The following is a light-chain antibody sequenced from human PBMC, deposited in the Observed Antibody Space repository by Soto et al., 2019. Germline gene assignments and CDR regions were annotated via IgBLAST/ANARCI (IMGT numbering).Light chain of an antibody. CDR1: SYNIGNNY. V-gene: IGLV1-51*01. Sequence: QSLLTQPPSVSAAPGQKVTISCSGSSYNIGNNYVSWYQQLPGTAPKLLIYDNNKRPSGIPDRLSGSRSGTSATLGITGLQTGDEADYYCGAWDSSLSAYVFGTGTKVTVL. J-gene: IGLJ1*01. CDR2: DNN. CDR3: GAWDSSLSAYV.